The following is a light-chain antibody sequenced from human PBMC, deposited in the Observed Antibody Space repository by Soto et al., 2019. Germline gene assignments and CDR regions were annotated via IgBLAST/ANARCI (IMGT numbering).Light chain of an antibody. Sequence: EIVMTQSPGTLSVSPGESATLSCRASQSVRSNLAWYQQKPGQAPRFLIYGASTRATGIPARFSGSGSGTEFTLTISSLQSEDFAVYYCHQYNMWPPLIFGGGTKVEIK. CDR1: QSVRSN. J-gene: IGKJ4*01. CDR2: GAS. CDR3: HQYNMWPPLI. V-gene: IGKV3-15*01.